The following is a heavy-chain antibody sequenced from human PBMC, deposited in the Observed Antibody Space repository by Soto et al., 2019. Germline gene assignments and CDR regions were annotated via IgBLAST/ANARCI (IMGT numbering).Heavy chain of an antibody. CDR1: GYTFTSYG. V-gene: IGHV1-18*01. Sequence: QVQLVQSGAEVKKPGASVKVSCKASGYTFTSYGISWVRQAPGQGLEWMGWISAYNGNTNYAQKLQGRVTMTTDTXTXXAYMELRSLRSDDTAVDYCAKTDSSGYSGDYGMDVWGQGTTVTVSS. CDR3: AKTDSSGYSGDYGMDV. D-gene: IGHD3-22*01. J-gene: IGHJ6*02. CDR2: ISAYNGNT.